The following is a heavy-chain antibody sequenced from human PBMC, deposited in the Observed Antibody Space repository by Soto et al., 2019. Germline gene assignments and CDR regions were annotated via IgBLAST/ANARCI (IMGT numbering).Heavy chain of an antibody. D-gene: IGHD4-17*01. J-gene: IGHJ3*02. CDR3: AREPLATTSLHAFDI. Sequence: PSETLSLTCAVYGGSFSGYYWSWIRQPPGKGLEWIGEINHSGSTNYNPSLKSRVTISVDTSKNQFSLKLSSVTAADTAVYYCAREPLATTSLHAFDIWGKGTMVTVSS. V-gene: IGHV4-34*01. CDR1: GGSFSGYY. CDR2: INHSGST.